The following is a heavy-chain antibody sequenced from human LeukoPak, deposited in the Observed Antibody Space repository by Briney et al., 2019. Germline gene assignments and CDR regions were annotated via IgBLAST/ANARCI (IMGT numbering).Heavy chain of an antibody. D-gene: IGHD3-10*01. CDR3: ATRRPGELLYAGLDY. V-gene: IGHV3-23*01. CDR2: ISGSGGST. CDR1: GFTFSSYA. J-gene: IGHJ4*02. Sequence: GGSLRLSCAASGFTFSSYAMSWVRQAPGKGLEWVSAISGSGGSTYYADSVKGRFTISRDNSKNTLYLQMNSLRAEDTAVYYCATRRPGELLYAGLDYWGQGTLVTVSS.